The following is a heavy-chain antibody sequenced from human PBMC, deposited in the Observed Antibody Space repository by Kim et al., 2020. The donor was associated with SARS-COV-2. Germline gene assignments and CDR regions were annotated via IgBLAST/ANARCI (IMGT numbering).Heavy chain of an antibody. V-gene: IGHV4-39*01. CDR3: ARGIES. J-gene: IGHJ5*01. CDR2: T. Sequence: TPSDPSLKSRVTVSVDTSKNQFSLRLTSVTAADTAVYYCARGIESWGQGTLVTVSS.